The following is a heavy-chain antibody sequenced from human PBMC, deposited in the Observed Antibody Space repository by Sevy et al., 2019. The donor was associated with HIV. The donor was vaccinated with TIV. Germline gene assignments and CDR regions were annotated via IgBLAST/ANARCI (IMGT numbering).Heavy chain of an antibody. V-gene: IGHV3-33*01. CDR2: IWYDGSNK. Sequence: GGSLRLSCAASGFTFTSYGMHWVRQAPGKGLEWVAVIWYDGSNKYYADSVKGRFTISRDNSKNTLYPQMNSLRAEDTAVYYCARDTYSSSSYFDYWGQGTLVTVSS. CDR1: GFTFTSYG. D-gene: IGHD6-6*01. J-gene: IGHJ4*02. CDR3: ARDTYSSSSYFDY.